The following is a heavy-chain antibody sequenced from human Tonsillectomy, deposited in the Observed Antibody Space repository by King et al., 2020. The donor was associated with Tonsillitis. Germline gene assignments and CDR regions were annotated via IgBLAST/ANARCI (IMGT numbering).Heavy chain of an antibody. CDR1: GFTFSRFA. J-gene: IGHJ4*02. V-gene: IGHV3-30*04. Sequence: QLVQSGGGVVQPGRSLRLSCAASGFTFSRFAMHWVRQTPGKGLEWVAVISYNGSKQYYADSVKGRFTISRDNSKNTLYLQMNSLRTEDTAVYYCARVQALAGTMFDSWGQGTLVTVSS. D-gene: IGHD6-19*01. CDR2: ISYNGSKQ. CDR3: ARVQALAGTMFDS.